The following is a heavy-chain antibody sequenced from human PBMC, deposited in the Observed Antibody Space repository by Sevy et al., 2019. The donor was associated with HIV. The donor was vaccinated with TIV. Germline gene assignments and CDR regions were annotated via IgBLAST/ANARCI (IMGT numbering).Heavy chain of an antibody. CDR1: GFTVSSNY. Sequence: GGSLRLSCAASGFTVSSNYMSWVRQAPGKGLEWVSVIYSGGSTYYADSVKGRFTISRDNSKNTLYLQMNSLRAEDTAVYYCASAHTYTISKYYYYMDVWGKGTTVTVSS. CDR2: IYSGGST. CDR3: ASAHTYTISKYYYYMDV. J-gene: IGHJ6*03. V-gene: IGHV3-53*01. D-gene: IGHD3-3*01.